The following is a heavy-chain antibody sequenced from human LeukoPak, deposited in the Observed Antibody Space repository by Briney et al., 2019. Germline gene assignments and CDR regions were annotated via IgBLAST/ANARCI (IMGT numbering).Heavy chain of an antibody. V-gene: IGHV4-38-2*01. CDR1: GFSTSSGYY. J-gene: IGHJ4*02. Sequence: PSETLSLTCAVSGFSTSSGYYWGWIRQPPGKGPDWIASVYHSGSTYYNPSLKSRVSMSVDTSKNQFSLKLSSVTAADTAVYYCAHSGSYYSFDSWGQGALVTVSS. D-gene: IGHD1-26*01. CDR3: AHSGSYYSFDS. CDR2: VYHSGST.